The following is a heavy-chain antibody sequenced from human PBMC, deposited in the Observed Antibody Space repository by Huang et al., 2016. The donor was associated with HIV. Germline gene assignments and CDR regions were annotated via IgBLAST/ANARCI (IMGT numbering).Heavy chain of an antibody. CDR1: GGSISSSSFY. D-gene: IGHD6-19*01. J-gene: IGHJ2*01. CDR3: AKQWLVPYWYFDL. V-gene: IGHV4-39*01. CDR2: CYYSGST. Sequence: QLQLQESGPGLVKPSETLSLTCTVSGGSISSSSFYWGWIRQPPGKGMAGIGRCYYSGSTYYNPAIKSRVTISVDTSKNQFSLKLSSVPAADTAVYYCAKQWLVPYWYFDLWGRGTLVTVSS.